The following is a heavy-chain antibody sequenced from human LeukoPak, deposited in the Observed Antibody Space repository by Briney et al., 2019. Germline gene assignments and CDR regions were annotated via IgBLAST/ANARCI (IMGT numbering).Heavy chain of an antibody. Sequence: PGGSLRLSCAASGFTFSSYSVIEVGQAPGKGLEWVSYIRSGGSTTYYAGSVKGRFTVSRENAKNSLYLQMNSLRAEDTAVYYCERDHMGYDYWGQGTLVTVSS. CDR1: GFTFSSYS. V-gene: IGHV3-48*04. D-gene: IGHD1-26*01. CDR3: ERDHMGYDY. CDR2: IRSGGSTT. J-gene: IGHJ4*02.